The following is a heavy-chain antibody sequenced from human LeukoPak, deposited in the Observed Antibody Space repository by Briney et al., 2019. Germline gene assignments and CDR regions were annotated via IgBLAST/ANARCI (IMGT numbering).Heavy chain of an antibody. D-gene: IGHD3-10*01. Sequence: PGGSLRLSCAGSGFSFSSHWLHWVRQVPGKGLEWVARINGDGIAINYADSVKGRFTISRDNAKNTVYLQMNSLRVEDTAVFYCARGGSPFYWGRGTRVTVSS. V-gene: IGHV3-74*01. CDR3: ARGGSPFY. CDR2: INGDGIAI. CDR1: GFSFSSHW. J-gene: IGHJ4*02.